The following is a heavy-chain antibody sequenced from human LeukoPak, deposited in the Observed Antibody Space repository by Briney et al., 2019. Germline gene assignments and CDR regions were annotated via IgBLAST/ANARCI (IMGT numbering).Heavy chain of an antibody. D-gene: IGHD2-15*01. CDR1: GFTFNSYA. J-gene: IGHJ4*02. CDR2: ISGSGVTT. V-gene: IGHV3-23*01. Sequence: GGSLRLSCAASGFTFNSYAMRWVRQAPGKGPEWVSAISGSGVTTYYADSVKGRFTISRDNSENTLYLQMNSLRAEDTAVYYCAKCASLGSFDYWGQGTLVTVSS. CDR3: AKCASLGSFDY.